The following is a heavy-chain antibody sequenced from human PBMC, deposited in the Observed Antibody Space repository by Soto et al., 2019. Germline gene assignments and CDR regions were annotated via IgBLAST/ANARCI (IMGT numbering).Heavy chain of an antibody. J-gene: IGHJ3*02. CDR3: ARDIGVGVTGVFDI. D-gene: IGHD1-26*01. CDR1: GFTVNGNY. CDR2: IFSGGFT. Sequence: GGSLRLSCAASGFTVNGNYMSWVRQAPGKGLEWVSVIFSGGFTYYADSVKGRFTISRDNFKNTLYLQMNSLRAEDTAVYYCARDIGVGVTGVFDIWGQGTMVTVSS. V-gene: IGHV3-53*01.